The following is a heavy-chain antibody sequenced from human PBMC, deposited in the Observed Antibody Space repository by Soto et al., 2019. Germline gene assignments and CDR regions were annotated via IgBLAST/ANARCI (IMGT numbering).Heavy chain of an antibody. V-gene: IGHV3-7*01. Sequence: GGSLRLSCAASGFTFSSFWMSWVRQAPGKGLEWVANIKQDGSEKYYVDSVRGRFTISRDNAKNSLYLQMNSLRAEDTAVYYCARDGARVTLFGVVYPLWGRGTLVTVSS. CDR2: IKQDGSEK. CDR1: GFTFSSFW. J-gene: IGHJ4*02. D-gene: IGHD3-3*01. CDR3: ARDGARVTLFGVVYPL.